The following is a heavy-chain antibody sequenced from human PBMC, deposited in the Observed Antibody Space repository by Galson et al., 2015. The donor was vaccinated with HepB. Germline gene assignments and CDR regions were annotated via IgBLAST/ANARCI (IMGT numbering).Heavy chain of an antibody. CDR3: AKEHLYNDYAWDY. CDR2: ISYDGSNK. V-gene: IGHV3-30*18. D-gene: IGHD4-17*01. J-gene: IGHJ4*02. Sequence: SLRLSCAASGFTFSNYGMHWVRRAPGKGLEWVAVISYDGSNKNYADSVKGRFTISRDNSKNTLYLQMNSLRAEDTAVYYCAKEHLYNDYAWDYWGQGTLVTVSS. CDR1: GFTFSNYG.